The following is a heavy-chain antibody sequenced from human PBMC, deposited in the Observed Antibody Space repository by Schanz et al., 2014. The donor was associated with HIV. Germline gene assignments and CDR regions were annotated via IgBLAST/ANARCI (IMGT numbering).Heavy chain of an antibody. CDR3: ARGLGDSSSSEPFDI. J-gene: IGHJ3*02. CDR1: GYTFTNYD. Sequence: QVQLVQSGAEVKKPGASVKVSCKASGYTFTNYDINWVRQATGQGLEWMGWMNPNSGNTGYAQKFQGRVTITADESTSTAYMELRSLRSEDTAVYYCARGLGDSSSSEPFDIWGQGTTVTVSS. CDR2: MNPNSGNT. V-gene: IGHV1-8*01. D-gene: IGHD6-6*01.